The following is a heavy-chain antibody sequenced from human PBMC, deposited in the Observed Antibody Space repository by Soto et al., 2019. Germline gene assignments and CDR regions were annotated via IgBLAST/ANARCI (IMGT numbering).Heavy chain of an antibody. CDR1: GFTFSSYA. Sequence: QVQLVESGGGVVQPGRSLRLSCAASGFTFSSYAMHWVRQAPGKGLEWVAVISYDGSNKYYADSVKGRFTISRDNSKNTLYLQRNSLRAEDTAVYYCARVGYSGSYYSDYWGQGTLVTVSS. CDR2: ISYDGSNK. D-gene: IGHD1-26*01. J-gene: IGHJ4*02. V-gene: IGHV3-30-3*01. CDR3: ARVGYSGSYYSDY.